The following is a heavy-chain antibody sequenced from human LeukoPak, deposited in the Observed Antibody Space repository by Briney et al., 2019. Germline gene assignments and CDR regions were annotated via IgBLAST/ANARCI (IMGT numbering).Heavy chain of an antibody. D-gene: IGHD6-19*01. J-gene: IGHJ6*01. Sequence: GGSLRLSCPASTPTLAMFWMECVRLVPGKGLLWVSRINPDGSDTEYADSVKGRFTVSRDNARNTLYLERRSRSVQDSDIYYCASVRNEYSSGLDVWGPGTWVTVSS. CDR3: ASVRNEYSSGLDV. V-gene: IGHV3-74*01. CDR1: TPTLAMFW. CDR2: INPDGSDT.